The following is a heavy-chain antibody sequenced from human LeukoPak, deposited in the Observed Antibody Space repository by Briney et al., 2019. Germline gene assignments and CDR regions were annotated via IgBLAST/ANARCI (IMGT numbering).Heavy chain of an antibody. CDR2: INQDVSRI. V-gene: IGHV3-7*01. J-gene: IGHJ4*01. CDR3: WRLKDDVTKFDY. D-gene: IGHD2-8*01. Sequence: GGSLRLSCAGSGFSFSRYWMAWVRQAPGEGLEWVASINQDVSRIHYVDSVMGQFTIPRDNAQNSLFLQLKTLSVEDRAFYSCWRLKDDVTKFDYWGQGTLVTVSS. CDR1: GFSFSRYW.